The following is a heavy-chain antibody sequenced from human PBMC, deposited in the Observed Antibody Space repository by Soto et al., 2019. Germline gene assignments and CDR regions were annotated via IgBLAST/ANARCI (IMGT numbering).Heavy chain of an antibody. Sequence: TSETLSLICAVYGGSFSSYYWSWIRQPPGKGLEWIGEINHSGSTNYNPSLKSRVTISVDTSKNQFSLKLSSVTAADTAVYYCARARAYYYGSGSYYNGNWFDPWGQGTLVTVSS. V-gene: IGHV4-34*01. CDR1: GGSFSSYY. J-gene: IGHJ5*02. CDR2: INHSGST. CDR3: ARARAYYYGSGSYYNGNWFDP. D-gene: IGHD3-10*01.